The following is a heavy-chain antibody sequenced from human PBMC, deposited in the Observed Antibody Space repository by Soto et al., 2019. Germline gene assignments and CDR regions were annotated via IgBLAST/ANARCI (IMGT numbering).Heavy chain of an antibody. CDR2: IYYSGST. CDR3: ARDRIRFLEWLPIDYYYYGMDV. J-gene: IGHJ6*02. CDR1: GGSISSGGYY. V-gene: IGHV4-31*03. D-gene: IGHD3-3*01. Sequence: SETLSLTCTVSGGSISSGGYYWSWIRQHPGKGLEWIGYIYYSGSTYYNPSLKSRVTISVDTSKNQFSLKLSSVTAADTAAYYCARDRIRFLEWLPIDYYYYGMDVWGQGTTVTVSS.